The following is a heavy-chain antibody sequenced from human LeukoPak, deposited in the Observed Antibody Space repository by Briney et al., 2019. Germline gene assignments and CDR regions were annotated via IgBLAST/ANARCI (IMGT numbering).Heavy chain of an antibody. CDR2: INPSGGST. V-gene: IGHV1-46*01. CDR1: GYTFTSYY. Sequence: ASVKVSCKASGYTFTSYYMHWVRQAPGQGLEWMGIINPSGGSTSYTQKFQGRVTMTRDTSTSTVYMELSSLRSEDTAVYYCARQPSPYHYDSSGYQNWFDPWGQGTLVTVSS. D-gene: IGHD3-22*01. CDR3: ARQPSPYHYDSSGYQNWFDP. J-gene: IGHJ5*02.